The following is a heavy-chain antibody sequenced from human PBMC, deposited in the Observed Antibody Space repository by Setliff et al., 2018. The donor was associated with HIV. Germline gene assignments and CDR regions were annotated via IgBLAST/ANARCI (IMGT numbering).Heavy chain of an antibody. CDR3: VKGGMTNAAFNI. J-gene: IGHJ1*01. Sequence: PGGSLRLSCAASGFTFSSYAMSWVRQAPGKGLEWVSAVSVSDGRTYYADSVKGRFTVSSDNSKNTLYLQMNSLRLEDTALYYCVKGGMTNAAFNIWGQGTLVTVSS. V-gene: IGHV3-23*01. D-gene: IGHD3-16*01. CDR2: VSVSDGRT. CDR1: GFTFSSYA.